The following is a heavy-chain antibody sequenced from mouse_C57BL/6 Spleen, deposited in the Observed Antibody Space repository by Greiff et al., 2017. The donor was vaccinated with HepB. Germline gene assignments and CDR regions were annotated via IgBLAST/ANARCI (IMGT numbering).Heavy chain of an antibody. D-gene: IGHD1-1*01. CDR1: GYTFTDYE. CDR3: TRGGTFITTGGYFDY. CDR2: IDPETGGT. V-gene: IGHV1-15*01. Sequence: VQLVESGAELVRPGASVTLSCKASGYTFTDYEMHWVKQTPVHGLEWIGAIDPETGGTAYNQKFKGKAILTADKSSSTAYMELRSLTSEDSAVYYCTRGGTFITTGGYFDYWGQGTTLTVSS. J-gene: IGHJ2*01.